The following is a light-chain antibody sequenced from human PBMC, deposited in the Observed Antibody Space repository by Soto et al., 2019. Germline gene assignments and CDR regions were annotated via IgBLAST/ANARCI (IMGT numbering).Light chain of an antibody. J-gene: IGLJ3*02. CDR1: SSDVGGYNY. V-gene: IGLV2-11*01. CDR3: CSYAGSYTWV. CDR2: AVN. Sequence: QSALTQPRSVSWSPGQSVTISCTGTSSDVGGYNYVSWYQQHPGKAPKLLIYAVNMRPSGVPDRFSGSKSGNTASLTISGLQAEDEADYSCCSYAGSYTWVFGGGTKLTFL.